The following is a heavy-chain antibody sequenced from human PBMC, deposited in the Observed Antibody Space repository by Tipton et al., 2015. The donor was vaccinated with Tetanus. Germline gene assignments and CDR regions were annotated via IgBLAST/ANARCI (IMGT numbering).Heavy chain of an antibody. CDR1: GFTFSSYE. Sequence: SLRLSCAASGFTFSSYEMHWVRQDPGKGLEWVSYISSSGSTIYYADSVKGRFTISRDNAKNSLYLQMNSLRAEDTAVYYCARDRYTHYYYYYGMDVWGQGTTVTVSS. J-gene: IGHJ6*02. D-gene: IGHD3-16*02. V-gene: IGHV3-48*03. CDR3: ARDRYTHYYYYYGMDV. CDR2: ISSSGSTI.